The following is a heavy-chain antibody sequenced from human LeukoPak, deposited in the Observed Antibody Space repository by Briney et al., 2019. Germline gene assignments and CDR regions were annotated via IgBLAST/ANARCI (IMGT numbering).Heavy chain of an antibody. V-gene: IGHV1-2*02. Sequence: ASVKVSCKASGYTFTSYYMHWVRQAPGQGLEWMGWINPNSGDTNYAQRFQGRVTMTRDTSITTAYMDLSRLISDDTAVYYCARRRILGSGYDAVDYWGQGTLVTVSS. D-gene: IGHD5-12*01. J-gene: IGHJ4*02. CDR2: INPNSGDT. CDR1: GYTFTSYY. CDR3: ARRRILGSGYDAVDY.